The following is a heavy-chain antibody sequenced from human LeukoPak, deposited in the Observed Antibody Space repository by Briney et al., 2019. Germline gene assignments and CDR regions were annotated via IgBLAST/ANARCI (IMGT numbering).Heavy chain of an antibody. CDR3: AIGSAGWELLRPLDY. CDR1: GFTFSNYT. CDR2: ISSSGPSGPYI. J-gene: IGHJ4*02. D-gene: IGHD1-26*01. V-gene: IGHV3-21*01. Sequence: PGGSLRLSCAGSGFTFSNYTMNWVRQAPGKGLEWVSSISSSGPSGPYIYYADSLKGRFTISRDNAKNSLYLQMNSLRDEDTAVYYCAIGSAGWELLRPLDYWGQGTLVTVSS.